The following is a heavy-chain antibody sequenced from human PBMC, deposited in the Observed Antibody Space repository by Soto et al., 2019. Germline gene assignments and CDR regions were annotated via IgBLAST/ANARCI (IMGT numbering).Heavy chain of an antibody. CDR3: AIFGSGSLFDY. CDR2: INPGGGST. CDR1: GYTFTSYY. J-gene: IGHJ4*02. Sequence: QVQLLQSGAGVKKPGASVTISCETSGYTFTSYYIHWVRQAPGHGLERMGVINPGGGSTSYPQNFRDRVTMTSGTSTISVYMELKSMRSNDTAVYYCAIFGSGSLFDYWGQGTLVTVSS. D-gene: IGHD1-26*01. V-gene: IGHV1-46*01.